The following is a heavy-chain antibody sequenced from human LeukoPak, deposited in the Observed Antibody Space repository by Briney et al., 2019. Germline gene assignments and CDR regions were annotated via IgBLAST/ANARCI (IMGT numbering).Heavy chain of an antibody. J-gene: IGHJ4*02. CDR2: VSYSGIT. CDR3: ASHSGNSFSGDY. Sequence: PSETLSLTCTVSGGSIRSGGCYWVLIRQPPGKGLEWIARVSYSGITYYNPSLKSRVAISADMYNNQFSLTLSSVPATDTAVYYCASHSGNSFSGDYWGQGTLVTVSS. D-gene: IGHD1-7*01. V-gene: IGHV4-39*01. CDR1: GGSIRSGGCY.